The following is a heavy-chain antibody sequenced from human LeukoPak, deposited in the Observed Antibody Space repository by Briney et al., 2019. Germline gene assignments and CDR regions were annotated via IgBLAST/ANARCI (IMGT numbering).Heavy chain of an antibody. Sequence: ASVKVSCKASGYTFTSYDINWVRQAPGQGLEWMGWIDAYNGNTNYAQKVQDRVTMTTDRSTNTVYMELRSLTSDDTAFYYCARRGYSSTWNVFYLDYWGQGTLVTVSS. D-gene: IGHD6-13*01. J-gene: IGHJ4*02. CDR1: GYTFTSYD. CDR2: IDAYNGNT. CDR3: ARRGYSSTWNVFYLDY. V-gene: IGHV1-18*01.